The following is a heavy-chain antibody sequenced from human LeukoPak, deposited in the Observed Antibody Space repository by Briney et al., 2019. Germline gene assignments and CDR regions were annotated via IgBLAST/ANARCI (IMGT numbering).Heavy chain of an antibody. D-gene: IGHD3-22*01. CDR2: INSDGIST. Sequence: GGSLRLSCAASRFTFSRYWMHWVRQAPGKGLVWVSRINSDGISTSYADSVKGRFTISRDNAKNTLYLQMNRLRAEDTAVYYCARDGNYYDSSGPADYWGQGTLVTVSS. V-gene: IGHV3-74*01. CDR3: ARDGNYYDSSGPADY. J-gene: IGHJ4*02. CDR1: RFTFSRYW.